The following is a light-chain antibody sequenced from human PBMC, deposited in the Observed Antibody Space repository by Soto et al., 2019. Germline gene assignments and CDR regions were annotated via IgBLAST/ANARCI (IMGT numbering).Light chain of an antibody. CDR2: QVT. J-gene: IGLJ1*01. V-gene: IGLV2-14*01. Sequence: QSALTQPASVSGSLGQSITISCTGTTRDIAGYNNISWYQQLPGKAPKLMIYQVTIRPSGISNRFSGSKSGNTASLTISGLQAEDEADYYCSSYAGSNNYVFGTGTKVTVL. CDR3: SSYAGSNNYV. CDR1: TRDIAGYNN.